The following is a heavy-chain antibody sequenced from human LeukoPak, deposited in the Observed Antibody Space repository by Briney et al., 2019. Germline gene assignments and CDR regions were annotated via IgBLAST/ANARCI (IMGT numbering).Heavy chain of an antibody. CDR1: GFTFGDNA. D-gene: IGHD6-19*01. CDR2: IGSKTYGETT. CDR3: TRGIAKTGMNC. Sequence: GRSLRLSCTASGFTFGDNAMTWVRQAPGRGLEWVGFIGSKTYGETTEYAASVKGRFTISRDDSKSIAYLQMNSLKSEDTAVYYCTRGIAKTGMNCWGQGTLVTVSA. V-gene: IGHV3-49*04. J-gene: IGHJ4*02.